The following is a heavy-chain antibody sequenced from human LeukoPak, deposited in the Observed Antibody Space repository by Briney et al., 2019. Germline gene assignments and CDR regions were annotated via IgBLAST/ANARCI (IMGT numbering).Heavy chain of an antibody. CDR1: GFTFSSYA. V-gene: IGHV3-64D*06. J-gene: IGHJ4*02. D-gene: IGHD6-19*01. CDR2: ISSNGGST. Sequence: PGGSLRLSCSASGFTFSSYAMHWVRQAPGKGLEYVSAISSNGGSTYYADSVKGRFTISRDNSKNTLYLQMSSLRAEDTAEYYCVKDSFWRSRGLRGLGAFAYWGQGTLVTVPP. CDR3: VKDSFWRSRGLRGLGAFAY.